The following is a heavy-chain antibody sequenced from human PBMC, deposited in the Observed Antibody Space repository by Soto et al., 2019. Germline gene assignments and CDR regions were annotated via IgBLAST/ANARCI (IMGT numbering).Heavy chain of an antibody. J-gene: IGHJ3*02. CDR1: GFTFSSYA. V-gene: IGHV3-30-3*01. CDR3: ARSIVVVNATYAFDI. D-gene: IGHD2-21*01. CDR2: ISYDGSNK. Sequence: QVPLVESGGGVVQPGRSLRLSCAASGFTFSSYAMHWVRQAPGKGLEWVAVISYDGSNKYYADSVKGRFTISRDNSKNRLYLQMNSLRAEDTAVYYCARSIVVVNATYAFDIWGQGTMVTVSS.